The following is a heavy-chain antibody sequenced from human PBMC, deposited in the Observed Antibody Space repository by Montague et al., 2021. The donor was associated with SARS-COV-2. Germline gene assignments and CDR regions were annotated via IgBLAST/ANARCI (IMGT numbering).Heavy chain of an antibody. CDR3: ARVAQLLLGNPQNLFDP. Sequence: SLSLSCAASGFSFSSYAMPWVRQPPGKGLEWLAVISFDGNDRYYAGSLRGRFTISRDNSKDTLYLQLTDLRSDDTGVYYCARVAQLLLGNPQNLFDPWGQGTLVTVST. D-gene: IGHD4-23*01. J-gene: IGHJ5*02. CDR1: GFSFSSYA. CDR2: ISFDGNDR. V-gene: IGHV3-30-3*01.